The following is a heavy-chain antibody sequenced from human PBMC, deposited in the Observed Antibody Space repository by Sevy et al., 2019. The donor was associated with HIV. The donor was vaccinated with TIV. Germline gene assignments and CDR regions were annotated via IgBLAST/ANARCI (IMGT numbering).Heavy chain of an antibody. Sequence: ASVKFSCKASGYTFTSYGISWVRQAPGQGLEWMGWISAYNGNTNYAQKLQGRVTMTTDTSTSTAYMELRSLRSDDTAVYYCARGRDRGVIEYYFDYWGQGTLVTVSS. CDR1: GYTFTSYG. D-gene: IGHD3-10*01. V-gene: IGHV1-18*01. CDR2: ISAYNGNT. CDR3: ARGRDRGVIEYYFDY. J-gene: IGHJ4*02.